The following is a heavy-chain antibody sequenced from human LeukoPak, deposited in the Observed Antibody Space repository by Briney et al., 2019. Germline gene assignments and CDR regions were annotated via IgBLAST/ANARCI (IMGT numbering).Heavy chain of an antibody. CDR3: GKVSRDNYYYGMDV. V-gene: IGHV3-23*01. Sequence: GGSLRLSCAASGFSFSAYGMNWVRQAPGKGLEWVSAIGGSGATTYYADSVRGRFTISRDNSKNTMYLQMSSLRAEDTAIYYCGKVSRDNYYYGMDVWGQGTTVTVSS. J-gene: IGHJ6*02. CDR1: GFSFSAYG. CDR2: IGGSGATT.